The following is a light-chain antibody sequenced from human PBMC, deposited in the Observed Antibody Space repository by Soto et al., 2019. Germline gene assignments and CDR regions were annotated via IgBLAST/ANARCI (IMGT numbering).Light chain of an antibody. Sequence: EIVMTQSPATLSVSPGERVTLSCRASQSVKNNMAWYQQKPGQVPRVLIYGASTRATGIPARFSGSGSGTEFNLTITNLQPEDFAVYHCQQYENWPPWTFGQGTKVEIK. V-gene: IGKV3-15*01. CDR1: QSVKNN. CDR3: QQYENWPPWT. CDR2: GAS. J-gene: IGKJ1*01.